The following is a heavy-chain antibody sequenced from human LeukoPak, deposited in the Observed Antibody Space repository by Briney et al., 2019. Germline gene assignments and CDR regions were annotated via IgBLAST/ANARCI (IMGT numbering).Heavy chain of an antibody. J-gene: IGHJ4*02. Sequence: GGSLRLSCAASGFTVSNTYMSWVRQAPGKGLEWVSTISGGGGSTYYADSVKGRFTISRDNSKNTLYLQVNSLRAEDTAVYYCAKGGKWDVTPFDYWGQGTLVTVSS. D-gene: IGHD1-26*01. CDR1: GFTVSNTY. CDR2: ISGGGGST. CDR3: AKGGKWDVTPFDY. V-gene: IGHV3-23*01.